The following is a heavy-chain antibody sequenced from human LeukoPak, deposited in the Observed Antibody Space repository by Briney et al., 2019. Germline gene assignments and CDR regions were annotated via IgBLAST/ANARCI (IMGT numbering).Heavy chain of an antibody. CDR2: INPNSGGT. Sequence: ASVKVSCKASGYTFTGYYMHWVRQAPGQGLEWMGRINPNSGGTNYAQKFQGRVTMTRDTSISTAYMELSSLRSEDTAVYYCARDSSNYEFWFDPWGQGTLVTVSS. D-gene: IGHD4-11*01. CDR3: ARDSSNYEFWFDP. J-gene: IGHJ5*02. CDR1: GYTFTGYY. V-gene: IGHV1-2*06.